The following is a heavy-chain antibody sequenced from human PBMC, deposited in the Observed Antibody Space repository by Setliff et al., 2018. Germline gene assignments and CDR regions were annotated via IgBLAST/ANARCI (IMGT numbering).Heavy chain of an antibody. J-gene: IGHJ6*03. D-gene: IGHD3-10*01. CDR2: AYYNGDS. Sequence: SETLSLTCTVSGGSLSGSLRGYAVFWGWIRQSPGKELEWIGSAYYNGDSYYNPSLKSRVTMSVDTSRNQFSLHLISVTAADTAVYHCARHVGTRSRGYNYYYYFMDVWGKGTTVTVSS. CDR1: GGSLSGSLRGYAVF. CDR3: ARHVGTRSRGYNYYYYFMDV. V-gene: IGHV4-39*01.